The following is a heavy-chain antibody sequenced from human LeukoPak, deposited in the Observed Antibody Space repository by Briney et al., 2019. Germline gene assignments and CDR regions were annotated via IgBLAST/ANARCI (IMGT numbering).Heavy chain of an antibody. Sequence: PSETLSLTCAVYGGSFSGYYWSWIRQPPGKGLEWVGEINHSGSTNYNPSLKSRVTISVDTSKNQFSLKLSSVTAADTAVYYCARVLGDAFMDVWGKGTTVTVSS. V-gene: IGHV4-34*01. CDR2: INHSGST. D-gene: IGHD4-17*01. CDR3: ARVLGDAFMDV. CDR1: GGSFSGYY. J-gene: IGHJ6*03.